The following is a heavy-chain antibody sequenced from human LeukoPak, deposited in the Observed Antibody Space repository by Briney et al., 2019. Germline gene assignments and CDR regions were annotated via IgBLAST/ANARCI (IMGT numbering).Heavy chain of an antibody. V-gene: IGHV4-4*07. CDR1: GDSISGDYY. CDR3: YSAFDWFNFDY. J-gene: IGHJ4*02. D-gene: IGHD3-9*01. CDR2: IDISGNT. Sequence: SETLSLTCTVSGDSISGDYYYNWIRQPAGKGLEWIGRIDISGNTNYNPSLKRRVTMSVDRSEKQYSLNVMSVTAADTAVYYCYSAFDWFNFDYWGQGTLVTVSS.